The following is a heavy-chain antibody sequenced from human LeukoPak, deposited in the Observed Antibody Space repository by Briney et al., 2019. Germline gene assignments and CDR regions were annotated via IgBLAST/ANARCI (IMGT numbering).Heavy chain of an antibody. V-gene: IGHV3-23*01. Sequence: GGSLRLSCAPSGFTFSSYAMSWVRQAPGKGLEWVSAISGSGGSTYYADSVKGRFTISRDNSKNTLYLQMNSLRAEDTAVYYCAKEGSRYDILTGYPIDYWGQGTLVTVSS. CDR3: AKEGSRYDILTGYPIDY. D-gene: IGHD3-9*01. CDR1: GFTFSSYA. CDR2: ISGSGGST. J-gene: IGHJ4*02.